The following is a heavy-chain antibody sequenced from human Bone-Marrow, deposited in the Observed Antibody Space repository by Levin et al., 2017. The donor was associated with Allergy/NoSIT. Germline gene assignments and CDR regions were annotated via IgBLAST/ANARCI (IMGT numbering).Heavy chain of an antibody. CDR1: GFSVNTREGG. D-gene: IGHD3-16*01. J-gene: IGHJ4*02. CDR2: IYLDDDS. Sequence: SGPTLVKPTQTLTLTCTFSGFSVNTREGGVGWIRQPPGKALEWLALIYLDDDSRYSPSLKSRLNIAKDTSRNQVVLSMTNLDPVDTGTYYCASLWVGKVSPPYSDYWGQGILVTVSS. CDR3: ASLWVGKVSPPYSDY. V-gene: IGHV2-5*02.